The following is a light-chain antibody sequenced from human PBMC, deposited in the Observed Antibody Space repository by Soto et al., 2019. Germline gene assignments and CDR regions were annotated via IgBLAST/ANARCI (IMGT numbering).Light chain of an antibody. J-gene: IGKJ1*01. CDR1: QSLSSD. CDR2: GAS. CDR3: QQYNDWPRT. V-gene: IGKV3-15*01. Sequence: EIVMTQSPATLSVSPGERSTLSCISSQSLSSDLAWYQQKPGQAPRLLIYGASTRANGIPARFSGSGSGTEFTLTIYSLQSEDFAVYYCQQYNDWPRTFGQGTKVDI.